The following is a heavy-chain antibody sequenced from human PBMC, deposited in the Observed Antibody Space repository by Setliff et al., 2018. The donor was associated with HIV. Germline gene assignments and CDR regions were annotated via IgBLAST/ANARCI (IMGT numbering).Heavy chain of an antibody. J-gene: IGHJ4*02. V-gene: IGHV1-69*13. Sequence: ASVKVSCKASGGTVTAYAISWVRQAPGKGLEWMGGTIPIFGTANYAQKFQDRITISADESTSTAYMEPSSLRSEDTAVYYCARGRITGSINFWGQGTLVTVSS. D-gene: IGHD1-20*01. CDR3: ARGRITGSINF. CDR1: GGTVTAYA. CDR2: TIPIFGTA.